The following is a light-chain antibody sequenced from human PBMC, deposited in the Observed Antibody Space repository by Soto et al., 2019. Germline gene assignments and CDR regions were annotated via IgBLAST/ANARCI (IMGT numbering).Light chain of an antibody. CDR1: QDIGNF. CDR3: QQRSNWPRT. CDR2: AAS. Sequence: DIQMTQSPSSLSAFVGDRVTITCRASQDIGNFLAWYQQKPGKVPKLLIYAASTLQSGVPSRFSGSGSGTDFTLTISSLEPEDFAVYYCQQRSNWPRTFGQGTRLEIK. V-gene: IGKV1-27*01. J-gene: IGKJ5*01.